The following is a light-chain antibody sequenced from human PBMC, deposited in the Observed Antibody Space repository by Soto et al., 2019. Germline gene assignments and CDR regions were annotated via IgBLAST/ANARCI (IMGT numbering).Light chain of an antibody. V-gene: IGKV3-20*01. J-gene: IGKJ3*01. CDR1: QRVSRSY. CDR2: AAS. Sequence: EIVLTQSPGTLSLSPGERATLSCRASQRVSRSYLGWYQQKPGQAPRLLIYAASSRAAGIPDRFSGSGSGTDFTLIISRLEPEDFAVHYCQQYDNSPPTFGPGTKVDIK. CDR3: QQYDNSPPT.